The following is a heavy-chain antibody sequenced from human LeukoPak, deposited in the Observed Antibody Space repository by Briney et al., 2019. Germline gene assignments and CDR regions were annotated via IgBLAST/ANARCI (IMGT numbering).Heavy chain of an antibody. J-gene: IGHJ4*02. CDR3: ARQDFGSGILPGY. D-gene: IGHD3-10*01. CDR1: GASITNSLYY. CDR2: VYYTGST. V-gene: IGHV4-39*01. Sequence: SEALSLTCTVSGASITNSLYYWGWIRQPPGKGLEWIATVYYTGSTYYNPSLKSRVTISIDTSKSHFSLKLSSVTAADMAVYYCARQDFGSGILPGYWGQGTLVTVSS.